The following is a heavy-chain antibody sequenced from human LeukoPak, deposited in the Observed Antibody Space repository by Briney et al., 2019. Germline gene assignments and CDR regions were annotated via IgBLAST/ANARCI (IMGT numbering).Heavy chain of an antibody. J-gene: IGHJ4*02. CDR1: GGSFSGYY. CDR2: INHSGST. CDR3: ARGGYVLGKFDY. Sequence: SETLPLTCAVYGGSFSGYYWSWIRQPPGKGLEWIGEINHSGSTNYNPSLKSRVTISVDTSKNQFSLKLSSVTAADTAVYYCARGGYVLGKFDYCGQGTLVTVSS. V-gene: IGHV4-34*01. D-gene: IGHD5-18*01.